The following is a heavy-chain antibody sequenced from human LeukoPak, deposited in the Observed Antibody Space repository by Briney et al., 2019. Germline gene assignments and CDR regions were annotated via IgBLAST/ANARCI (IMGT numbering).Heavy chain of an antibody. CDR2: IYTSGST. CDR3: ARHELDYYDSSGYSAFDI. J-gene: IGHJ3*02. CDR1: GGSISSYY. V-gene: IGHV4-4*09. Sequence: PSETLSLTCTVSGGSISSYYWSWIRQPPGKGLEWIGYIYTSGSTNYNPSLKSRVTISVDTSENQFSLKLSSVTAADTAVYYCARHELDYYDSSGYSAFDIWGQGTMVTVSS. D-gene: IGHD3-22*01.